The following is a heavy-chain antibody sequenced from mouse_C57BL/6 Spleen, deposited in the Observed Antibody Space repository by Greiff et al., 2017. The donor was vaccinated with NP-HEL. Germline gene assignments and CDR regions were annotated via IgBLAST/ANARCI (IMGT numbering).Heavy chain of an antibody. D-gene: IGHD3-2*02. CDR2: IYPGDGDT. V-gene: IGHV1-82*01. CDR1: GYAFSSSW. Sequence: VQLQQSGPELVKPGASVKISCKASGYAFSSSWMNWVKQRPGTGLEWIGRIYPGDGDTNYNGKFKGKATLTADKSSSTAYMQLDSLTSEDSAVYYCARSAAQATSHYFDYWGQGTTLTVSS. J-gene: IGHJ2*01. CDR3: ARSAAQATSHYFDY.